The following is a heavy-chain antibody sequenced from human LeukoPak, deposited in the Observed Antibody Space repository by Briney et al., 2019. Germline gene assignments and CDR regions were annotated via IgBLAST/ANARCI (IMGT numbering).Heavy chain of an antibody. CDR3: ARGTHYDFWSGYLTYGMDV. Sequence: ASAKVSCKASGYTFTSYDINWVRQATGQGLEWMGWMNPNSGNTGYAQKFQGRVTMTRNTSISTAYMELSSLRSEDTAVYYCARGTHYDFWSGYLTYGMDVWGQGTTVTVSS. CDR2: MNPNSGNT. D-gene: IGHD3-3*01. CDR1: GYTFTSYD. J-gene: IGHJ6*02. V-gene: IGHV1-8*01.